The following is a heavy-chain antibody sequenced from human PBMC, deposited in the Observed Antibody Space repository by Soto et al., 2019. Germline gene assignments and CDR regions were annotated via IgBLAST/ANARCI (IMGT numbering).Heavy chain of an antibody. Sequence: GGSLRLSCAASGFTFSNYSVTWVRQAPGKGLEWVSGISGSGATTSYADSVKGRFTVSRDNSKNTLYLQMNSLRVEDTAVYYCARTESGTFDPWGQGTLVTVSS. CDR2: ISGSGATT. D-gene: IGHD1-7*01. CDR3: ARTESGTFDP. J-gene: IGHJ5*02. CDR1: GFTFSNYS. V-gene: IGHV3-23*01.